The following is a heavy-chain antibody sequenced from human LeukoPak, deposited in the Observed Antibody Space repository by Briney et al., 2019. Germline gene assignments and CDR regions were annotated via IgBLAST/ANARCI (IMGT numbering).Heavy chain of an antibody. D-gene: IGHD1-26*01. V-gene: IGHV4-59*01. Sequence: SETLSLTCTVSGGSISSYYWSWIRQPPGKGLEWIGYIYYSGSTNYNPSLKSRVTISVDTSKNQFSLKLSSVTAADTAVSYCARSMVGATNWFDPWGQGTLVTVSS. J-gene: IGHJ5*02. CDR1: GGSISSYY. CDR3: ARSMVGATNWFDP. CDR2: IYYSGST.